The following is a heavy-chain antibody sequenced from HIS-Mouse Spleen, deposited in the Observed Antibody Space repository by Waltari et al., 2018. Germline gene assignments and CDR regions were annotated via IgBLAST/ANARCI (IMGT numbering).Heavy chain of an antibody. CDR2: IYYSGST. Sequence: QVQLQESGPGLVKPSETLSLTCTVPGGSLSSYYWSWIRQPPGKGLEWIGYIYYSGSTNYNPSLKSRITISVDTSKNQFSLKLSSVTAANTAVYYCAGGLVAAGIFDYWGQGTLVTVSS. CDR3: AGGLVAAGIFDY. D-gene: IGHD1-26*01. V-gene: IGHV4-59*01. CDR1: GGSLSSYY. J-gene: IGHJ4*02.